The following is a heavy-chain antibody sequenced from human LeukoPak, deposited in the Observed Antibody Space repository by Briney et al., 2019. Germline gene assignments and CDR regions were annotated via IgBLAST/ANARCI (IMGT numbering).Heavy chain of an antibody. V-gene: IGHV3-23*01. J-gene: IGHJ3*02. Sequence: GGSLRLSCGASGFXFSSYAISWVRQAPGKGLEWVSSISGSGGNTFYADSVKGRFTISRDNSKNTLYLQMNSLRAEDTAVYYCARGGYCSSSICYSLNAFDIWGQGTMFTVSS. CDR3: ARGGYCSSSICYSLNAFDI. CDR2: ISGSGGNT. D-gene: IGHD2-2*01. CDR1: GFXFSSYA.